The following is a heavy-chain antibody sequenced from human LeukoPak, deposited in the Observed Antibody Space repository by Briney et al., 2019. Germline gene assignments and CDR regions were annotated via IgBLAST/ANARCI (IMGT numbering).Heavy chain of an antibody. J-gene: IGHJ4*02. CDR1: GGTFSSYA. D-gene: IGHD3-10*01. Sequence: SVRVSCKASGGTFSSYAISWVRQAPGQGLEWMGGIIPIFGTANYAQKFQGRVTITADKSTSTAYMELSSLRSEDTPVYYCASSEMVRGDIDRTTCWGQGTLVTVSS. V-gene: IGHV1-69*06. CDR3: ASSEMVRGDIDRTTC. CDR2: IIPIFGTA.